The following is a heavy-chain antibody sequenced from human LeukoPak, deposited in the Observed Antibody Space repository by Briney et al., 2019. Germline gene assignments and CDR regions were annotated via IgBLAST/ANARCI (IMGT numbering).Heavy chain of an antibody. D-gene: IGHD5-18*01. CDR1: GYTFTSYG. CDR2: ISAYNGNT. CDR3: ARDLMDTAMGYYYYGMDV. J-gene: IGHJ6*02. Sequence: GASVKVSCKASGYTFTSYGISWVRQAPGQGLEWMGWISAYNGNTNYAQKLQGRVTMTTDTSTSTAYMELRSLRSDDTAVYYCARDLMDTAMGYYYYGMDVWGQGTTVTVSS. V-gene: IGHV1-18*01.